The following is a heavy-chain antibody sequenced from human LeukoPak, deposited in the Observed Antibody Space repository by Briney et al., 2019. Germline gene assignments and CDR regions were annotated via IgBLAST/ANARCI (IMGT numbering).Heavy chain of an antibody. CDR1: GYTFTGYY. CDR3: ARGVPFNWFDP. CDR2: ISAYNGNT. Sequence: GASVKVSCKASGYTFTGYYMHWVRQAPGQGLEWMGWISAYNGNTNYAQKLQGRVTMTTDTSTSTAYMELRSLRSDDTAVYYCARGVPFNWFDPWGQGTLVTVSS. J-gene: IGHJ5*02. V-gene: IGHV1-18*04.